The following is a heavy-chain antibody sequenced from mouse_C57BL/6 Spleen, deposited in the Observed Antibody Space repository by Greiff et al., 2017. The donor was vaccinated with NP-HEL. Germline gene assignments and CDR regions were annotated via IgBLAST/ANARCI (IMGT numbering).Heavy chain of an antibody. V-gene: IGHV14-4*01. CDR3: KNYGSEAY. D-gene: IGHD1-1*01. Sequence: EVQLQQSGAELVRPGASVKLSCTASGFNIKDDYMHWVKQRPEQGLEWIGWIDPENGDTEYASKFQGKATITADTSSNTAYLQLSSLTSEDTAVYYCKNYGSEAYWGQGTLVTVSA. J-gene: IGHJ3*01. CDR2: IDPENGDT. CDR1: GFNIKDDY.